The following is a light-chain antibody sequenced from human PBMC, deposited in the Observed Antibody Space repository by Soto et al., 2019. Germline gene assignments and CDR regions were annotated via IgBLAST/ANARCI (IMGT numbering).Light chain of an antibody. Sequence: DIQMTQSPPTLSASAGDRVTITCRASESISSWLAWYQQKPGKAPKLLMYKASSLESGVPSRFSGSGSGTEFTLTINSLQPDDFATYYCQQYKSYWTFGQGTKVDI. CDR2: KAS. V-gene: IGKV1-5*03. CDR1: ESISSW. J-gene: IGKJ1*01. CDR3: QQYKSYWT.